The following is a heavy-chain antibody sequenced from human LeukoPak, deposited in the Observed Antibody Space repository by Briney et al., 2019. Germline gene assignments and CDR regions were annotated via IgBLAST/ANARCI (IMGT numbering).Heavy chain of an antibody. Sequence: VASVKVSCKASGYTFTSYDINWVRQAPGQGLEWMGWMNPNSGNTGYAQKFQGRVTMTRNTSISTAYMELSSLRSEDTAVYYCARDSKVTYYDILTGYYYYYGMDVWGQGTTVTVSS. D-gene: IGHD3-9*01. V-gene: IGHV1-8*01. CDR3: ARDSKVTYYDILTGYYYYYGMDV. J-gene: IGHJ6*02. CDR1: GYTFTSYD. CDR2: MNPNSGNT.